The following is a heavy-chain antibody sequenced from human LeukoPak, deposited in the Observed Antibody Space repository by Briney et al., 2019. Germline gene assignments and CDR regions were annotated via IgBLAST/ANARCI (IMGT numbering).Heavy chain of an antibody. V-gene: IGHV7-4-1*02. Sequence: GASVKVSCKASGYTFTEYGINWMRQAPGQGLEWVGWINTNTESPTYAQGFTGRFIFSLDTSVSTAYLEISSLKAEDTAVYYCARDWSGSGLVGFYWGQGTLVTVSS. CDR3: ARDWSGSGLVGFY. CDR2: INTNTESP. D-gene: IGHD1-26*01. CDR1: GYTFTEYG. J-gene: IGHJ4*02.